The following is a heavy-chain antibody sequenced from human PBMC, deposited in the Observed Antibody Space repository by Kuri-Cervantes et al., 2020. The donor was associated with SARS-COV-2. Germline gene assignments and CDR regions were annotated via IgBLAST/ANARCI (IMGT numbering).Heavy chain of an antibody. Sequence: GESLKISCAASGFSFSNYAMSWVRQAPGRGLEWVAVVYSSDARTYYADSAEGRLSTSRDNSKNTVYLQMNSLRVEDTAVYYCAKVGLAQNDFWSGYLYYFDYWGQGTLVTVSS. V-gene: IGHV3-23*05. CDR2: VYSSDART. J-gene: IGHJ4*02. CDR1: GFSFSNYA. D-gene: IGHD3-3*01. CDR3: AKVGLAQNDFWSGYLYYFDY.